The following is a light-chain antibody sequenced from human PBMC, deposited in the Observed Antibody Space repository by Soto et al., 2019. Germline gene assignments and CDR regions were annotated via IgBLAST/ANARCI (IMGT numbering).Light chain of an antibody. Sequence: QSVLTQPPSVSGAPGQRVTISCTGSSSNIGAGYDVHWYQQLPGTAPKLLIYGNSNRPSGVPDRFSGSKSGTSASLAITGLRAEDEADDSCQSYDSSLSGYVVFGGGTKLTVL. CDR1: SSNIGAGYD. J-gene: IGLJ2*01. V-gene: IGLV1-40*01. CDR2: GNS. CDR3: QSYDSSLSGYVV.